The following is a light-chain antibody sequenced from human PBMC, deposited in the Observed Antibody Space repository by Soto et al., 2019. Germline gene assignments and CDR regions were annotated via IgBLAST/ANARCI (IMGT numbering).Light chain of an antibody. CDR2: GTS. V-gene: IGKV1-39*01. CDR1: QSISGY. CDR3: QQSYSTPWT. Sequence: DIQMTQSPSSLSGSAGDRVTITCRASQSISGYLNWYQHKPGKAPKVLMYGTSILQTGVSSRFSGSGSGTDFTLTINSLQPEDFATYYCQQSYSTPWTFGQGTKVEIK. J-gene: IGKJ1*01.